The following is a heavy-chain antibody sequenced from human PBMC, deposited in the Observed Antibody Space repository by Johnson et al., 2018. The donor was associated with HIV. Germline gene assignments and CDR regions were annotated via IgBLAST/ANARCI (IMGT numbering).Heavy chain of an antibody. CDR3: ARVEAAAGLAFDI. CDR1: GFTFSSYA. V-gene: IGHV3-23*04. D-gene: IGHD6-13*01. J-gene: IGHJ3*02. CDR2: ISGSGGST. Sequence: VQLVESGGGLVQPGGSLRLSCAASGFTFSSYAMSWVRQAPGKGLEWVSAISGSGGSTYHADSVQGRFTISRDNPKNTLYLQMNSLRAEDTAVYYCARVEAAAGLAFDIWGQGTMVTVSS.